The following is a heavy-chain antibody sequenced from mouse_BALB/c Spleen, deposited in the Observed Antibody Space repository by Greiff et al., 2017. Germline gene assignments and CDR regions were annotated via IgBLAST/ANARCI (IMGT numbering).Heavy chain of an antibody. V-gene: IGHV5-6*01. CDR1: GFTFSSYG. CDR3: ARSPSGDYYAMDY. CDR2: ISSGGSYT. D-gene: IGHD6-1*01. Sequence: EVQLVESGGDLVKPGGSLKLSCAASGFTFSSYGMSWVRQTPDKRLEWVATISSGGSYTYYPDSVKGRFTISRDNAKNTLYLQMSSLKSEDTAMYYCARSPSGDYYAMDYWGQGTSVTVSS. J-gene: IGHJ4*01.